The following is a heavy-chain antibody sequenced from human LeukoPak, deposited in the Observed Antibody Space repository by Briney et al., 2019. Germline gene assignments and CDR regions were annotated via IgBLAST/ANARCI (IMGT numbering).Heavy chain of an antibody. CDR2: INPNSGGT. D-gene: IGHD1-1*01. CDR3: ARRANRVTTQEFDP. V-gene: IGHV1-2*02. CDR1: GYTFTGYY. J-gene: IGHJ5*02. Sequence: ASVTVSCKASGYTFTGYYMHWVRQAPGQGREWMGWINPNSGGTNYAQKFQGRVTMTRDTSISTAYMELSRLRSDDTAVYYCARRANRVTTQEFDPWGQGTLVTVSS.